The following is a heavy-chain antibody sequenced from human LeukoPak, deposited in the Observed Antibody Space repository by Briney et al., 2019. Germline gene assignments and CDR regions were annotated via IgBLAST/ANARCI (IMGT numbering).Heavy chain of an antibody. V-gene: IGHV3-23*01. Sequence: PGGSLRLSCAASGFTFSNYAMSWVRQAPGKGLEWVSTISGSDGGTYYADSVKGRFTISRDNSKNTLYLQINSLRAEDTAVYYCAKGGSGYYYYFDYWGQGTLVTVSS. J-gene: IGHJ4*02. D-gene: IGHD3-22*01. CDR2: ISGSDGGT. CDR1: GFTFSNYA. CDR3: AKGGSGYYYYFDY.